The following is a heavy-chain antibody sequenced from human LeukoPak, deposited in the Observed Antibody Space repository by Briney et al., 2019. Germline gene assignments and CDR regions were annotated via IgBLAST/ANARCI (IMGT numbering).Heavy chain of an antibody. CDR2: IYYSGST. J-gene: IGHJ4*02. V-gene: IGHV4-39*07. CDR1: GGSISSSSYY. Sequence: SETLSLTCTVSGGSISSSSYYWGWIRQPPGKGLEWIGSIYYSGSTYYNPSLKSRVTISVDTSKNQFSLKLSSVTAADTAVYYCARYRDGYNLDYWGQGTLVTVSS. CDR3: ARYRDGYNLDY. D-gene: IGHD5-24*01.